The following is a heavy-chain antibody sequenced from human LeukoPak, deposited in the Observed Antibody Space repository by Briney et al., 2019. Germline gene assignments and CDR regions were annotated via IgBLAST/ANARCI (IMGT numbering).Heavy chain of an antibody. V-gene: IGHV3-64D*06. J-gene: IGHJ4*02. CDR2: ISSEGKTT. CDR3: VKDRWVDH. CDR1: GFTFKSYA. D-gene: IGHD6-13*01. Sequence: PGGSLRLSCSASGFTFKSYAMHWVRQAPGKGLEYVSSISSEGKTTYYADSVKGRFTISRDNSKNTLYLQMSSLRPEDTAVYYCVKDRWVDHWGQGTLVTVSS.